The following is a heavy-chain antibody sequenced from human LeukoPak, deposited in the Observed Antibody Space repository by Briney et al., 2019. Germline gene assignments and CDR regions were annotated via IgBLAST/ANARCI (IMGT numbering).Heavy chain of an antibody. CDR3: ARDPGAVASNWFDP. Sequence: GGSLRLSCAASGFTFSIAWMSWVRQAPGKGLVRVSRINTDGSSTSYADSVKGRFTVSRDNAKNTLYLQMNSLRAEDTAVYYCARDPGAVASNWFDPWGQGTLVTVSS. V-gene: IGHV3-74*01. CDR2: INTDGSST. J-gene: IGHJ5*02. D-gene: IGHD6-19*01. CDR1: GFTFSIAW.